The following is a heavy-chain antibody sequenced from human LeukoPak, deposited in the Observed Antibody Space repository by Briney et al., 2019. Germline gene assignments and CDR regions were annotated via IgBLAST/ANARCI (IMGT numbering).Heavy chain of an antibody. CDR2: INPNSGGT. Sequence: ASVKVSCKASGYDFTKYSVHWVRQAPGQGLEWMGWINPNSGGTNYAQKFQGRVTMTRDTSISTAYMELSRLRSDDTAVYYCARDHDAFDIWGQGTMVTVSS. V-gene: IGHV1-2*02. CDR3: ARDHDAFDI. CDR1: GYDFTKYS. J-gene: IGHJ3*02.